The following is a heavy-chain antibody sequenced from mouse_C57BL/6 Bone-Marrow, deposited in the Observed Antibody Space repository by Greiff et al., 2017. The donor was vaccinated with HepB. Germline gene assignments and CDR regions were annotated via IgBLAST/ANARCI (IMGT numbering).Heavy chain of an antibody. V-gene: IGHV1-69*01. CDR1: GYTFTSYW. J-gene: IGHJ3*01. CDR3: ARGGLYLFAY. D-gene: IGHD2-12*01. Sequence: QVQLQQPGAELVMPGASVKLSCKASGYTFTSYWMHWVKQRPGQGLEWIGEIDPSDSYTNYNQKFKGKSTLTVDKSSSTAYMQLSSLTSEDSAVYYCARGGLYLFAYWGQGTLVTVSA. CDR2: IDPSDSYT.